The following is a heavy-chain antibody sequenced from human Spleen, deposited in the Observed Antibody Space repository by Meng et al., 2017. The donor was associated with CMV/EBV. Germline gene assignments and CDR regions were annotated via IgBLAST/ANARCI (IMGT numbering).Heavy chain of an antibody. J-gene: IGHJ2*01. D-gene: IGHD6-13*01. CDR1: GFTFSSYA. Sequence: GGSLRLSCAASGFTFSSYAMSWVRQAPGKGLEWVSGISASGGSAYYADSVKGRFTISRDNAKNSLYLQMNSLRAEDTAVYYCARVSGAAAGTGLDWYFDLWGRGTLVTVSS. CDR3: ARVSGAAAGTGLDWYFDL. CDR2: ISASGGSA. V-gene: IGHV3-23*01.